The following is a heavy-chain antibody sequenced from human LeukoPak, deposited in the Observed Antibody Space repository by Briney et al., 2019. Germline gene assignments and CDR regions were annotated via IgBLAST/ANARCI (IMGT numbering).Heavy chain of an antibody. D-gene: IGHD6-13*01. CDR2: INPSGGST. J-gene: IGHJ4*02. Sequence: GASVKVSFKASGYTLTIYYMHWVRQAPGQGLEWMGIINPSGGSTSYAQKFQGRVTMTRDTSTSTVYMELSSLRSEDTAVYYCARRALSSRVSDYWGQGTLVTVSS. CDR3: ARRALSSRVSDY. V-gene: IGHV1-46*01. CDR1: GYTLTIYY.